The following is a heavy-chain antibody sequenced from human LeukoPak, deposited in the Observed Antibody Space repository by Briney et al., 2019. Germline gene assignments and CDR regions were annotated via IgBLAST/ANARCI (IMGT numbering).Heavy chain of an antibody. CDR2: IIPIFGTA. CDR3: AKNQGVPAEVGYYYMDV. D-gene: IGHD2-2*01. CDR1: GGTFSSYA. V-gene: IGHV1-69*05. J-gene: IGHJ6*03. Sequence: SVKVSCKASGGTFSSYAISWVRQAPRQGLEWMGGIIPIFGTANYAQKFQGRVTTTTDESTSTAYMELSSLRSEDTAVYYCAKNQGVPAEVGYYYMDVWGKGTTVTVSS.